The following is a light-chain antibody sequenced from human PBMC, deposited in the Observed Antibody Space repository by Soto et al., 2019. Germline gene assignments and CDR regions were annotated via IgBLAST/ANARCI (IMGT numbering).Light chain of an antibody. V-gene: IGLV3-21*02. CDR2: DDD. Sequence: SYELTQPPSVSVAPGQTAKISCGGYNIGSQSVHWYQQMPGQAPVLVVYDDDDRPSGIPERFSGSNSANTATLTISRVEAGDEADYFCQVWDANSYHVVFGGGTQLTVL. CDR1: NIGSQS. J-gene: IGLJ3*02. CDR3: QVWDANSYHVV.